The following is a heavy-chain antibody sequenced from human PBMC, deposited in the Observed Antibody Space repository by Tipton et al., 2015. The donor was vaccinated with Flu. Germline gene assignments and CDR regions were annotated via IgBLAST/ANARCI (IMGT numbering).Heavy chain of an antibody. CDR2: IFYSGTT. D-gene: IGHD3-10*01. V-gene: IGHV4-61*01. Sequence: TLSLTCTVSGGSVSSGSSYWSWIRQPPGKGLEWIGYIFYSGTTNYNPSLNGRVTISVDTSKSQFSLKLSSVTAADTAVYYCARADMIRGGVRFDPWGQGTLVTVSS. CDR3: ARADMIRGGVRFDP. CDR1: GGSVSSGSSY. J-gene: IGHJ5*02.